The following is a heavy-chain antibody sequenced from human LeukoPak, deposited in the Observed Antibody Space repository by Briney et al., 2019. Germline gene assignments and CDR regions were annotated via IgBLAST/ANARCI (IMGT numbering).Heavy chain of an antibody. CDR1: GLTFSSYG. D-gene: IGHD3-22*01. Sequence: PGGSLRLSCAVSGLTFSSYGMNWVRLAPGKGLEWVAYITRSSGAIYYADSVKGRFTISRDNAKNSLYLQMNSLRAEDTALYYCAFQNTGHYFPFDYWGQGTLVTVSS. CDR3: AFQNTGHYFPFDY. CDR2: ITRSSGAI. V-gene: IGHV3-48*01. J-gene: IGHJ4*02.